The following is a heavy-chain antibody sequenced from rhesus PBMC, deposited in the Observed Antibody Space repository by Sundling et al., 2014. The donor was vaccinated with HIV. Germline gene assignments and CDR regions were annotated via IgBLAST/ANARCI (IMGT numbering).Heavy chain of an antibody. V-gene: IGHV4-76*01. CDR3: ARLRDIWTGISTLGAFDF. CDR1: GGSISGGYG. J-gene: IGHJ3*01. CDR2: IFGSIGST. Sequence: QLQLQESGPGLVKPSETLSLTCAVSGGSISGGYGWSWIRQPPGKGLEWIGHIFGSIGSTYYNPSLKSRVTISTDTSKNQFSLKLSSVTAADTAVYYCARLRDIWTGISTLGAFDFWGQGLRVTVSS. D-gene: IGHD3-3*01.